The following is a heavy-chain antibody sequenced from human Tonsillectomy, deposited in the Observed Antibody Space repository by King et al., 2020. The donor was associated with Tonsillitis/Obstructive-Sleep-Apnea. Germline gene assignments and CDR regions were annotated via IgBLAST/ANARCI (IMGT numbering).Heavy chain of an antibody. Sequence: VQLVESGAEVKKPGASVKVSCKASGYTFTSYYMHWVRQAPGQGLEWMGIINPSGGSTSYAQKFQGRVTMTRDTSTSTVYMELSSLRSEDTAVYYCARMGMVNDYGDHIPFGYYYYYGMDVWGQGTTVTVSS. V-gene: IGHV1-46*01. J-gene: IGHJ6*02. CDR3: ARMGMVNDYGDHIPFGYYYYYGMDV. CDR1: GYTFTSYY. D-gene: IGHD4-17*01. CDR2: INPSGGST.